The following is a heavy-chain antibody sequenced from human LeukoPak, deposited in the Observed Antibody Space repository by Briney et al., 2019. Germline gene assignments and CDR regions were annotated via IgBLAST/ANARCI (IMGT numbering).Heavy chain of an antibody. D-gene: IGHD3-16*01. V-gene: IGHV4-4*07. Sequence: SETLPLTCSGSGGSISSFYWTWVRQSAWKGLEWIGRVDTSGSTHYNPSLKGRATMSLDTSKYQFSLRVTSVTVADTAVYYCARGLGGASYYMDVWGKGTTVTVSS. J-gene: IGHJ6*03. CDR2: VDTSGST. CDR1: GGSISSFY. CDR3: ARGLGGASYYMDV.